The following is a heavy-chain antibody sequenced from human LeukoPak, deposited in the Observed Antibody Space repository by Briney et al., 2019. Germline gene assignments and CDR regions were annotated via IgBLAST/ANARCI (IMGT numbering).Heavy chain of an antibody. Sequence: ASVTVSCEASGYTFTSYGISWVRQAPGQGLEWVGWISAYNGNTNYAQKLQGRVTMTTDTSTSTAYMELRSLRSDDTAVYYCARDQLRYFDPSHWFDPWGQGTLVTVSS. V-gene: IGHV1-18*01. CDR1: GYTFTSYG. J-gene: IGHJ5*02. CDR3: ARDQLRYFDPSHWFDP. CDR2: ISAYNGNT. D-gene: IGHD3-9*01.